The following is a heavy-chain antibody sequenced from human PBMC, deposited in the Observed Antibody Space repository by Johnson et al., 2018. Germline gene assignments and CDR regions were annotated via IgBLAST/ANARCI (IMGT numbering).Heavy chain of an antibody. J-gene: IGHJ3*02. V-gene: IGHV3-30*03. CDR3: ERTYCSSGSCYAPLAALDS. CDR2: ISYDGSNK. CDR1: GFTFRSYG. D-gene: IGHD2-15*01. Sequence: QVQLVQSGGSVVQPGRSLRLSCAASGFTFRSYGMHWVRQAPGKGLEWVAVISYDGSNKYYADSVKGRFTISRDNAKNTVYLQMSSLRGEDTAVYYCERTYCSSGSCYAPLAALDSSSQGTMVTVSS.